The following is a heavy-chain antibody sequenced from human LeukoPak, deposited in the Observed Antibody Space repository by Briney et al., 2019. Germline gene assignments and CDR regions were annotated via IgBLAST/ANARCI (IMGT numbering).Heavy chain of an antibody. V-gene: IGHV3-64*01. J-gene: IGHJ4*02. D-gene: IGHD6-13*01. CDR3: ARAASRVGSSSLGY. CDR2: ISSNGGST. CDR1: GFTFSSYA. Sequence: GGSLRLPCAASGFTFSSYAMHWVRQAPGKGLEYVSAISSNGGSTYYANSVKGRSTISRDNSKNTLYLQMGSLRAEDMAVYYCARAASRVGSSSLGYWGQGTLVTVSS.